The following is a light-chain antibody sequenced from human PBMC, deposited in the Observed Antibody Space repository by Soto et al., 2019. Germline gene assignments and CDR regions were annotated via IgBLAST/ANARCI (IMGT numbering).Light chain of an antibody. CDR2: DAS. J-gene: IGKJ1*01. CDR1: RGFRSS. Sequence: DIQMTQSPSTLSASVGDRVTITCRASRGFRSSLAWYQQKAGKAPKLLIYDASTLERGVPSRFSGRGSGTEFTLTISSLQPDDFVAYYCQKYNSYPWTFGQGTKVEVK. V-gene: IGKV1-5*01. CDR3: QKYNSYPWT.